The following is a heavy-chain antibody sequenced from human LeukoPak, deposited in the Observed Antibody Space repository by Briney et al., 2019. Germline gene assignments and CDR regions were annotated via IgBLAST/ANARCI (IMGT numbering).Heavy chain of an antibody. CDR1: GGSISSSSYY. D-gene: IGHD6-19*01. CDR3: ASRARRSGWYLYFDY. J-gene: IGHJ4*02. V-gene: IGHV4-39*01. CDR2: IYYSGST. Sequence: PSETLSLTCTVSGGSISSSSYYWGWIRQPPGKGLEWIGSIYYSGSTYYNPSLKSRVTISVDTSKNQFSLKLSSVTAADTAVYYCASRARRSGWYLYFDYWGQGTLVTVSS.